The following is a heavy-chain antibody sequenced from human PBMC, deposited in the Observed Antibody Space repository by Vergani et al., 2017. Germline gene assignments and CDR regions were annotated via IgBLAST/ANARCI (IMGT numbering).Heavy chain of an antibody. J-gene: IGHJ5*02. D-gene: IGHD1-1*01. V-gene: IGHV3-74*01. Sequence: VQLVESGGGLVQPGGSLRLSCTASGFTFSNYWMQWVRQAPGKGLMWVSRINSDGDSTSYADSVKGRFTISRDNAKNTLYLQMDSLRAEDTAVYYCAKGPIETYNWNQEGASWFDPWGQGTLVTVSS. CDR1: GFTFSNYW. CDR2: INSDGDST. CDR3: AKGPIETYNWNQEGASWFDP.